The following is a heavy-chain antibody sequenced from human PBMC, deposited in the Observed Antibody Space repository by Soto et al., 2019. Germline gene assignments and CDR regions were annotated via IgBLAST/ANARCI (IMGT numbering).Heavy chain of an antibody. D-gene: IGHD3-9*01. J-gene: IGHJ1*01. V-gene: IGHV3-23*01. CDR3: AKDFTISPVWGPVVQH. Sequence: EVQLLESGGGLVQPGGSLRLSCAASGFTFSSYAMSWVRQAPGKGLEWVSAISGSGGSTYYADSVKGRFTISRDNSKNTLYLQMNSLRAEDTAVYYCAKDFTISPVWGPVVQHWGQGTLVTVSS. CDR2: ISGSGGST. CDR1: GFTFSSYA.